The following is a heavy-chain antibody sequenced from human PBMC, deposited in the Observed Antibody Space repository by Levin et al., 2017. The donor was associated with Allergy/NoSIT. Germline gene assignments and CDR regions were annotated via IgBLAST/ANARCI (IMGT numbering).Heavy chain of an antibody. J-gene: IGHJ6*04. D-gene: IGHD3-10*01. V-gene: IGHV1-69*04. CDR2: IIPILGIA. CDR1: GGTFSSYA. Sequence: SVKVSCKASGGTFSSYAISWVRQAPGQGLEWMGRIIPILGIANYAQKFQGRVTITADKSTSTAYMELSSLRSEDTAVYYCAREVGYYGSGGTPMDVWGKGTTVTVSS. CDR3: AREVGYYGSGGTPMDV.